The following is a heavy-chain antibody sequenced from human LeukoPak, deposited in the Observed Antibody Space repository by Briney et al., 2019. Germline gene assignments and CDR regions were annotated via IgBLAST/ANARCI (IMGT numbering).Heavy chain of an antibody. CDR2: IKQNGSE. V-gene: IGHV3-7*01. CDR1: GFTFSTYW. D-gene: IGHD2-2*01. CDR3: VRACNRSSCPDYCDS. Sequence: GGTLRLSCEASGFTFSTYWMSWVRLAPGKRLEWVANIKQNGSENYADSVKGRFTISRDNAKSSLYLQMNTLRAEDTAVYYCVRACNRSSCPDYCDSWGQGTLVTVSS. J-gene: IGHJ4*02.